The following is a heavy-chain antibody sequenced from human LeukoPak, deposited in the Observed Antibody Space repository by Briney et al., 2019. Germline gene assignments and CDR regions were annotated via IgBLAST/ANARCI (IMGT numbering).Heavy chain of an antibody. CDR3: ARDGRGYSYGSSPGFDY. CDR1: GGSISSSNW. V-gene: IGHV4-4*02. D-gene: IGHD5-18*01. J-gene: IGHJ4*02. Sequence: PSETLSLTCAVSGGSISSSNWWSWVRQPPGKGLEWIGEIYHSGSTNYNPSLKSRVTISVDKSKNQFSLKLSSVTAADTAVYYCARDGRGYSYGSSPGFDYWGQGTLVTVSS. CDR2: IYHSGST.